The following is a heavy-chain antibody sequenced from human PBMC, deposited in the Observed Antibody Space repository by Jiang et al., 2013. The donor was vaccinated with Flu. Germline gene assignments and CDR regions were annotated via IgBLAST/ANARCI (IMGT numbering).Heavy chain of an antibody. CDR2: IYFTGRV. CDR1: GDSVYSGTYY. V-gene: IGHV4-61*01. D-gene: IGHD2-21*02. Sequence: LLKPSETLSLTCTVSGDSVYSGTYYWSWIRQPPGRGLEWIGHIYFTGRVKYNPSLKSRVTISVDTSKNQFSLKVNSVTAADTAVYYCARAREDCGGDCPLGWFDPWGQGTLVTVSS. J-gene: IGHJ5*02. CDR3: ARAREDCGGDCPLGWFDP.